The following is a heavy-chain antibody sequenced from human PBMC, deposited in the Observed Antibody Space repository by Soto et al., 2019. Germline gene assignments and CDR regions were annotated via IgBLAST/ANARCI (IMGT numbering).Heavy chain of an antibody. Sequence: QVQLVQSGAEVKKPGASVKVSCKASGYTFTSYGISWVRQAPGQGLEWLGWISAYNGNTNYAQKLQGRVTMTADTSTSTAYMELRRLRSDDTAVYYCASIGYSSSSDYGMDVWGQGTTVTVSS. J-gene: IGHJ6*02. CDR1: GYTFTSYG. CDR2: ISAYNGNT. V-gene: IGHV1-18*01. D-gene: IGHD6-6*01. CDR3: ASIGYSSSSDYGMDV.